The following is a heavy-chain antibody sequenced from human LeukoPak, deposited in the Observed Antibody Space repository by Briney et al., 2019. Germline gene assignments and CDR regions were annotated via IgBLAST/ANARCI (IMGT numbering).Heavy chain of an antibody. V-gene: IGHV3-11*04. J-gene: IGHJ4*02. CDR1: GGSFSGYY. CDR3: AREGYSPRDGYNFNFDY. D-gene: IGHD5-24*01. Sequence: LSLTCAVYGGSFSGYYWSWIRQAPGKGLEWVSYISSSGSTIYYADSVKGRFTISRDNAKNSLYLQMNSLRAEDTAVYYCAREGYSPRDGYNFNFDYWGQGTLVTVSS. CDR2: ISSSGSTI.